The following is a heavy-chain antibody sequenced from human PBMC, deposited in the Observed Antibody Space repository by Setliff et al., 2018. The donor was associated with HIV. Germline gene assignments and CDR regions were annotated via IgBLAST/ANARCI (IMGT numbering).Heavy chain of an antibody. V-gene: IGHV3-30*02. CDR3: AKVKVPTTDLYFLDY. CDR1: GFTFSSYG. Sequence: GSLRLSCAASGFTFSSYGMHWVRQAPGKGLEWVAFIRYDGSNKYYADSVKGRFTSSRDNSKNMVYLQMNSLRAEDTALYYCAKVKVPTTDLYFLDYWGQGTPVTVSS. CDR2: IRYDGSNK. D-gene: IGHD1-1*01. J-gene: IGHJ4*02.